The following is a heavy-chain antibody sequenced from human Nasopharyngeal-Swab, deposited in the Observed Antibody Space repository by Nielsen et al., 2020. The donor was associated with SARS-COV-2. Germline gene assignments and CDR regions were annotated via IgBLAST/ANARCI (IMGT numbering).Heavy chain of an antibody. CDR3: ARAAAGTSYYYGMDV. CDR1: EFTFSTYS. V-gene: IGHV3-48*04. Sequence: GESLKIPCAASEFTFSTYSMHWVRQAPGKGLEWISYISSGGSATHYADSVKGRFAISRDNPKNSLYLQMYSLRAEDTAVYYCARAAAGTSYYYGMDVWGQGTTVTVSS. CDR2: ISSGGSAT. D-gene: IGHD6-13*01. J-gene: IGHJ6*02.